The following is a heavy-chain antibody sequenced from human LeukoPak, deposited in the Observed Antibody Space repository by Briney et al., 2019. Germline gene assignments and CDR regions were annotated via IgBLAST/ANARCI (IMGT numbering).Heavy chain of an antibody. Sequence: GGSLRLSCAASGFIFSDAWMSWVRQAPGKGLEWVGRIKRKSDGGTIDYAAPVKGRFSISRDDSKNTLYLQMNSLKTEDTAIYYCTTLIAVPGVNYWGQGTLVTVSS. V-gene: IGHV3-15*01. CDR2: IKRKSDGGTI. D-gene: IGHD6-19*01. CDR1: GFIFSDAW. CDR3: TTLIAVPGVNY. J-gene: IGHJ4*02.